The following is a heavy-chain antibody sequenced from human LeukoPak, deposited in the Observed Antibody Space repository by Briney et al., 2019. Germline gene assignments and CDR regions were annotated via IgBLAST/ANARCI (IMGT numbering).Heavy chain of an antibody. D-gene: IGHD3-10*01. CDR1: GFTFNDYY. CDR2: IGNSGSAR. Sequence: PGGSLRLSCAASGFTFNDYYMTWIRQAPGKGLEWVSSIGNSGSARKNADSVKGRFTISRDNAKKSLYLQMNSLRAEDTAVYYCARPRRMYGSGSYAFDIWGQGTMVTVSS. CDR3: ARPRRMYGSGSYAFDI. V-gene: IGHV3-11*04. J-gene: IGHJ3*02.